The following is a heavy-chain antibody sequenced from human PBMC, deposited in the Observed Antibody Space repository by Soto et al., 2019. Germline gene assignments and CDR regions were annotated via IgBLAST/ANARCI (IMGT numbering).Heavy chain of an antibody. D-gene: IGHD6-13*01. CDR2: ISSSSSYI. V-gene: IGHV3-21*01. CDR1: GFTFSSYS. Sequence: EVQLVESGGGLVKPGGSLRLSCAASGFTFSSYSMNWVRQAPGKGLEWVSSISSSSSYIYCADSVKGRFTISRDNAKNSLYLQMNSLRAEDTAVYYCARFIAAAGTGRDYWGQGTLVTVSS. J-gene: IGHJ4*02. CDR3: ARFIAAAGTGRDY.